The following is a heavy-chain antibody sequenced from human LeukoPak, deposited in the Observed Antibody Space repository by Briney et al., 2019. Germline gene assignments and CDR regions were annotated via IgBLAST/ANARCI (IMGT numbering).Heavy chain of an antibody. D-gene: IGHD6-13*01. V-gene: IGHV4-39*07. Sequence: SETLSLTCSVSGGSISSSSYYWGWIRQPPGKGLEWIGSIYYSGSTYYNPSLKSRVTISVDTSKNQFSLKLSSVTAADTAVYYCARATHPPYSSSWHNWFDPWGQGTLVTVSS. J-gene: IGHJ5*02. CDR1: GGSISSSSYY. CDR3: ARATHPPYSSSWHNWFDP. CDR2: IYYSGST.